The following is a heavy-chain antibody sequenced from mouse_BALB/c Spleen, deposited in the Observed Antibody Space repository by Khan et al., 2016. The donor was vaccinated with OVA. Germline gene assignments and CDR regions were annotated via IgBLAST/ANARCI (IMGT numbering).Heavy chain of an antibody. CDR2: VSTGGGYT. J-gene: IGHJ3*01. D-gene: IGHD1-1*01. Sequence: EVELVESGGDLVKPGGSLKLSCAASGFTFSNYGMSWVRQTPDKRLEWVATVSTGGGYTYYPDSVKGRFTIYRDTAKNTLYLQLSSLKSEDTASFYCARLAYYYDSEGFAYWGQGTLVTVSA. CDR3: ARLAYYYDSEGFAY. CDR1: GFTFSNYG. V-gene: IGHV5-6*01.